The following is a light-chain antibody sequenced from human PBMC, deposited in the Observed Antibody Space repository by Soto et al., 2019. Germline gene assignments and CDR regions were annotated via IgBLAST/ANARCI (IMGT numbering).Light chain of an antibody. CDR2: DTH. CDR1: TGAVTSGHS. Sequence: QTVVTQEPSLTVSPGGTVTLTCGSSTGAVTSGHSPCWFQQTPGQAPRTLIYDTHNKHSYTPARFSGSVLGGKATLTLSGAQPEDEADYYCLLAYGGAYVVFGGGTKLTVL. V-gene: IGLV7-46*01. J-gene: IGLJ2*01. CDR3: LLAYGGAYVV.